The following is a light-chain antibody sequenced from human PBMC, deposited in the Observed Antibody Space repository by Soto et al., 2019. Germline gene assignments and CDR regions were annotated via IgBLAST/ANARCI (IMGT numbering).Light chain of an antibody. CDR3: QQYGSSPLT. CDR1: QSVSSSY. V-gene: IGKV3-20*01. CDR2: DAS. J-gene: IGKJ4*01. Sequence: EIVLTQSPGTLSLSPGERATLSCRASQSVSSSYLAWYQQTPGQAPRLLIFDASNRAPGVPDRFSGSGSGTDFTLTISRLEPEDFAVYYCQQYGSSPLTFGGGTKVEIK.